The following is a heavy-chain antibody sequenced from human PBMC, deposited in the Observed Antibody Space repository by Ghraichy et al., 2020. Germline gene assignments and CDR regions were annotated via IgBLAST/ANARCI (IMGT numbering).Heavy chain of an antibody. CDR2: INHSGST. CDR3: ARLKDILTGSYTHRPYSFDF. CDR1: GGSFRGYY. J-gene: IGHJ4*02. V-gene: IGHV4-34*01. D-gene: IGHD3-9*01. Sequence: SETLSLTCAVYGGSFRGYYWSWIRHSPGKGLEWIGDINHSGSTNYNPSLKRRVTISVDTSKNQFSLKMSSLTAADTSVYFCARLKDILTGSYTHRPYSFDFWGQGTLVAVSS.